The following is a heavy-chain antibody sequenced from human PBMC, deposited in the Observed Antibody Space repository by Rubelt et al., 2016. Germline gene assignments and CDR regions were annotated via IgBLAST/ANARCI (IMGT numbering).Heavy chain of an antibody. J-gene: IGHJ4*02. V-gene: IGHV4-34*01. CDR2: INPSGSS. CDR3: ARGHSSSGWYY. D-gene: IGHD6-19*01. CDR1: RGSSSGYY. Sequence: QVQLQQWGAGLLKPSETLSLTCAVYRGSSSGYYWSWIRQPPGKGLEWIGEINPSGSSNYNPSLRSRVTLSVDTSKSQFSLKLSSVTAADTSVYYCARGHSSSGWYYWGQGALVTVSS.